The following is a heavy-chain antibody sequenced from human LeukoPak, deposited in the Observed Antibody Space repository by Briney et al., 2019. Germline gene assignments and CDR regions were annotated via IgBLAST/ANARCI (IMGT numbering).Heavy chain of an antibody. CDR2: IYSGGST. V-gene: IGHV3-53*04. CDR3: ASSSSTGAFDI. J-gene: IGHJ3*02. Sequence: RGSLRLSCAASGFTVSSNYMSWVRQAPGKGLEWVSVIYSGGSTYYADSVKGRFTISRHNSKNTLYLQMNSLRAEDTAVYYCASSSSTGAFDIWGQGTMVTVSS. D-gene: IGHD6-6*01. CDR1: GFTVSSNY.